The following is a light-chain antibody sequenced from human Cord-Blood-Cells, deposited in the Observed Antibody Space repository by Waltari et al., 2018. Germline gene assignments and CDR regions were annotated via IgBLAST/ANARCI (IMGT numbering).Light chain of an antibody. V-gene: IGLV2-11*01. CDR2: DVS. J-gene: IGLJ3*02. CDR3: CSYAGSYTWV. Sequence: QSALTQPRSVSGSPGQSVTLSRTGTSSDVVGYNHVSWYQQHPGKAPKLMIYDVSKRPSGVPDRFSGSKSGNTASLTISGLQAEDEADYYCCSYAGSYTWVFGGGTKLTVL. CDR1: SSDVVGYNH.